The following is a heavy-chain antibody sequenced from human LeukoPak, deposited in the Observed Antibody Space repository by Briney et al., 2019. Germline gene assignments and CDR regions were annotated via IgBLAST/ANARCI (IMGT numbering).Heavy chain of an antibody. CDR3: ARGPYKYDSSGCFDY. CDR1: GGSISSSNW. V-gene: IGHV4-59*08. J-gene: IGHJ4*02. D-gene: IGHD3-22*01. CDR2: IYYSGST. Sequence: KPSGTLSLTCAVSGGSISSSNWWSWIRQPPGKGLEWIGYIYYSGSTNYNPSLKSRVTISVDTSKNQFSLKLSSVTAADTAVYYCARGPYKYDSSGCFDYWGQGTLVTVSS.